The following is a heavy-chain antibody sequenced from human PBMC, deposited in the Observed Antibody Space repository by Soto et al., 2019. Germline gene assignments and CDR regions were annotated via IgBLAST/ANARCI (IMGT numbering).Heavy chain of an antibody. D-gene: IGHD4-17*01. CDR3: AKELGSVKPYYYYAMDV. V-gene: IGHV3-30*18. Sequence: QGQLVESGGGVVQPGTSLRLSCEASGFIFSRYGMHWVRQAPGKGLEWVAVISYDGSNKYYAESVQGRFIISRDKSENTLYLQMNSLRAEDTAVYYCAKELGSVKPYYYYAMDVWGQGTTVTVAS. J-gene: IGHJ6*02. CDR2: ISYDGSNK. CDR1: GFIFSRYG.